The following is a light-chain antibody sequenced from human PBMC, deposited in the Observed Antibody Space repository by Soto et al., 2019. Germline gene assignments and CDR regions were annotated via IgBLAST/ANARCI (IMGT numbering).Light chain of an antibody. CDR3: QSYDSSLSGLWV. V-gene: IGLV1-44*01. Sequence: QSVLTQPPSASGTPGQRVTISCSGSSSNIGTNSVNWYQQLPETAPKLLIYGNNIRPSGVPDRFSGSKSGTSASLAITGLQAEDEADYYCQSYDSSLSGLWVFGGGTKLTVL. CDR1: SSNIGTNS. CDR2: GNN. J-gene: IGLJ3*02.